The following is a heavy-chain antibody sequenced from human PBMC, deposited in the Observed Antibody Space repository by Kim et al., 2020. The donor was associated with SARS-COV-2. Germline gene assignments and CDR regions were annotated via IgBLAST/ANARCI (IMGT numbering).Heavy chain of an antibody. Sequence: GGSLRLSCAASGFTFSTYAMNWVRQTPEKGLEWVSSIIGGGVNTYHADSVKGRFSISRDNSKNTLYLQMNSLRAEDTAVYFCARGTLGTCFGARCYPLDFGGQGTMVTVST. J-gene: IGHJ4*02. D-gene: IGHD2-2*01. CDR2: IIGGGVNT. CDR3: ARGTLGTCFGARCYPLDF. CDR1: GFTFSTYA. V-gene: IGHV3-23*01.